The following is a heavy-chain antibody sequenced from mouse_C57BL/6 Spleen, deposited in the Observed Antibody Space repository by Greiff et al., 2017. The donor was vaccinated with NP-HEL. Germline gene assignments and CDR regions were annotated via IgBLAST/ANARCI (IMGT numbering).Heavy chain of an antibody. CDR2: ISDGGSYT. CDR3: ARRSNYYYAMDY. D-gene: IGHD2-5*01. J-gene: IGHJ4*01. V-gene: IGHV5-4*03. Sequence: DVKLVESGGGLVKPGGSLKLSCAASGFTFSSYAMSWVRQTPEKRLEWVATISDGGSYTYYPDNVKGRFTISRDNAKNNLYLQMSHLKSEDTAMYYCARRSNYYYAMDYWGQGTSVTVSS. CDR1: GFTFSSYA.